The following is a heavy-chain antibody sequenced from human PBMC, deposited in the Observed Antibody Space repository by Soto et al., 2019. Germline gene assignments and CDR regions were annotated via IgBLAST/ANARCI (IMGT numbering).Heavy chain of an antibody. V-gene: IGHV1-69*02. D-gene: IGHD3-10*01. CDR1: GGTFSSYT. CDR2: IIPILGIA. J-gene: IGHJ3*02. Sequence: SVKVSCKASGGTFSSYTISWVRQAPGQGLEWMGRIIPILGIANYTQKFQGRVTITADKSTSTAYMELSSLRSEDTAVYYCARVGDYGSGSYYNDNAFDIWGQGTMVTVSS. CDR3: ARVGDYGSGSYYNDNAFDI.